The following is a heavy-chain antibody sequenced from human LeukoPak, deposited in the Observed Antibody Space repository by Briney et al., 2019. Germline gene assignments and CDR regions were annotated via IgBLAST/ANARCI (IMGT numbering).Heavy chain of an antibody. J-gene: IGHJ6*03. V-gene: IGHV4-61*02. Sequence: SETPSLTCTVSGGSISSGSYYWSWIRQPAGKGLEWIGRIYTSGSTNYNPSLKSRVTISVDTSKNQFSLKLSSVTAADTAVYYCARGPLYYDILTGYYYYYYYMDVWGKGTTVTISS. D-gene: IGHD3-9*01. CDR2: IYTSGST. CDR3: ARGPLYYDILTGYYYYYYYMDV. CDR1: GGSISSGSYY.